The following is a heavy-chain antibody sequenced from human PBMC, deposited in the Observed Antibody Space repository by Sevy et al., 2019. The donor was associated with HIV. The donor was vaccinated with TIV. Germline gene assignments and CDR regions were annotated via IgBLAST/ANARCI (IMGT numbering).Heavy chain of an antibody. Sequence: RGSLRLSCAASGFTFNNYAMSWVRQPPGKGLEWVSGLIENGVDTYYSDSVRGRFTISRDNSKNTLYLQMNSLRAEDTAIYYCVKDYMFAADWAPDSWGQGTLVTVSS. CDR1: GFTFNNYA. V-gene: IGHV3-23*01. J-gene: IGHJ4*02. CDR3: VKDYMFAADWAPDS. CDR2: LIENGVDT. D-gene: IGHD3-10*02.